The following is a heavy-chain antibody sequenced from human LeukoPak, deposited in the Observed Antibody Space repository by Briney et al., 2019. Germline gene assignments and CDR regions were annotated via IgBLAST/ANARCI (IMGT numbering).Heavy chain of an antibody. CDR1: GFTFSNNA. J-gene: IGHJ3*02. Sequence: PGRSLRLSCAASGFTFSNNAIHWVRQAPGKGLEWVAVISYDGSNKYYAGSVKGRFTISRDNSKNTLYLQMNSLRAEDTAVYYCARYFTVNDAFDIWGQGTMVTVSP. CDR3: ARYFTVNDAFDI. CDR2: ISYDGSNK. D-gene: IGHD4-17*01. V-gene: IGHV3-30-3*01.